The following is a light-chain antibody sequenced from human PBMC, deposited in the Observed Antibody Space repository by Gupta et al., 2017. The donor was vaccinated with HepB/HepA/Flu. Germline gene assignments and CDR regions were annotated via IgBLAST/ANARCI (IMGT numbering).Light chain of an antibody. CDR3: QQRSSWPLT. J-gene: IGKJ4*01. V-gene: IGKV3-11*01. CDR2: DVF. Sequence: EIVLSQSPATLSLFPGERATLSCRASQSVRNLLAWYQQKPGQAPRLLIYDVFNRATGIPASCSGSGSGTDFTLTISSLEPEDFAVYYCQQRSSWPLTFGGGTKVEIK. CDR1: QSVRNL.